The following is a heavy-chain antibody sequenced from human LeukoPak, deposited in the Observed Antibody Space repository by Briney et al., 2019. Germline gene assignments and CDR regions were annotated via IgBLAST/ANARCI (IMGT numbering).Heavy chain of an antibody. D-gene: IGHD6-13*01. V-gene: IGHV3-23*01. Sequence: AGGSLRLSCAASGFTFSDHIMNWVRQLPGKRLEWVAYVSGSGSTVYYADSVQGRFTISRDNSKNTLYLQINSLRAEDTAVYYCAKDRTSSSWQLYYFDYWGQGSLVTVSS. CDR1: GFTFSDHI. J-gene: IGHJ4*02. CDR3: AKDRTSSSWQLYYFDY. CDR2: VSGSGSTV.